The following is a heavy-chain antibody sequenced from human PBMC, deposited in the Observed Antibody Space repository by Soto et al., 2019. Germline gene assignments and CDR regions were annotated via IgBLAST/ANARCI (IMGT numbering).Heavy chain of an antibody. CDR1: GDSMTSYY. V-gene: IGHV4-59*01. CDR3: ARKAQGGWPYYLDS. Sequence: TLSLTCTVSGDSMTSYYWSWLRQSPGKGLEWIGYIYYTGGTTYNPSLKSRVTISVDTSKNQFSLKLTSVTAADTAVYYCARKAQGGWPYYLDSWAQGTLVTVSS. J-gene: IGHJ4*02. CDR2: IYYTGGT. D-gene: IGHD6-19*01.